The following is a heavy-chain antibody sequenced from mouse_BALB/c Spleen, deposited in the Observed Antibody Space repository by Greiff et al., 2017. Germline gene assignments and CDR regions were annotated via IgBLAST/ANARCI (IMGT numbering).Heavy chain of an antibody. CDR1: GFTFSSYT. CDR3: ATYYGNYWYFDV. CDR2: ISNGGGST. V-gene: IGHV5-12-2*01. D-gene: IGHD2-10*01. Sequence: KLMESGGGLVQPGGSLKLSCAASGFTFSSYTMSWVRQTPEKRLEWVAYISNGGGSTYYPDTVKGRFTISRDNAKNTLYLQMSSLKSEDTAMYYCATYYGNYWYFDVWGAGTTVTVSS. J-gene: IGHJ1*01.